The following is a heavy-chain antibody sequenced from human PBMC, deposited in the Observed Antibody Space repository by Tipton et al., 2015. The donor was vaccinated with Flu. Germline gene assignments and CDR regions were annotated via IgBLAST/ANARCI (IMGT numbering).Heavy chain of an antibody. CDR3: ARGPYCSGGSCPSDWFDP. J-gene: IGHJ5*02. Sequence: QLVQSGAEVKKPGASVKVSCKASGYTFTSYDINWVRQATGQGLEWMGWMNPNSGNTGYAQKFQGRVTMTRNTSISTAYMKLSSLRSEDTAVYYCARGPYCSGGSCPSDWFDPWGQGTLVTVSS. V-gene: IGHV1-8*01. CDR1: GYTFTSYD. D-gene: IGHD2-15*01. CDR2: MNPNSGNT.